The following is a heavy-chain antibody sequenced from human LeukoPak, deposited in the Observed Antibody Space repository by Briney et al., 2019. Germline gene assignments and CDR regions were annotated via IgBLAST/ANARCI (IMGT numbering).Heavy chain of an antibody. V-gene: IGHV3-30*18. Sequence: GGSLRLSCAASGFTFSSYGMHWVRRAPGKGLEWVAVISYDGSNKYYADSVKGRFTISRDNSKNTLYLQMNSLRAEDTAVYYCAKEYIAAAGIRWFDPWGQGTLVTVSS. J-gene: IGHJ5*02. CDR2: ISYDGSNK. D-gene: IGHD6-13*01. CDR1: GFTFSSYG. CDR3: AKEYIAAAGIRWFDP.